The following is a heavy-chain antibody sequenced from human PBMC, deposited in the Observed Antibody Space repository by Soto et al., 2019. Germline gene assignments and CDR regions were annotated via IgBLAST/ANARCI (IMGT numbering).Heavy chain of an antibody. Sequence: QVQLQQRGAGLLKPSETLSLTCAVHGASFSGYYWSWIRQPPGKGLEMIGEINHSGSTNYNPSLKSRVTRSVDTPKIQCSLQRGSVADAGTAVYYCARGRPYGDYLQYYFDFGGQETLVAFSS. J-gene: IGHJ4*02. CDR3: ARGRPYGDYLQYYFDF. D-gene: IGHD4-17*01. CDR1: GASFSGYY. V-gene: IGHV4-34*01. CDR2: INHSGST.